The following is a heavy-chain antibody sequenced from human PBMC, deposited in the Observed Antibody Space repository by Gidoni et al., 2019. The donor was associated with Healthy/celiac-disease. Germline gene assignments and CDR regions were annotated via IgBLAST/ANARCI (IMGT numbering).Heavy chain of an antibody. CDR2: ISWNSGSI. CDR3: AKAGPLAYCGGDCYGAFDI. D-gene: IGHD2-21*02. V-gene: IGHV3-9*01. CDR1: GFPLDSYA. J-gene: IGHJ3*02. Sequence: EVQLVESGGGLVHPGRSLRLSCAASGFPLDSYALQWVRQAPGKGLEWVSGISWNSGSIGYADSVKGRFTISRDNARNSLYLQMNSLRAEDTALYYCAKAGPLAYCGGDCYGAFDIWGQGTMVTVSS.